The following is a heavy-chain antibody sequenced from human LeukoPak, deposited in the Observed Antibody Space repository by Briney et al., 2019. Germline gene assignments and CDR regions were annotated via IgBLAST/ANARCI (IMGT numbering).Heavy chain of an antibody. V-gene: IGHV1-2*02. CDR2: INPNSGGT. J-gene: IGHJ4*02. Sequence: ASVKVSCKASGYTFTGYYMHWVRQAPGQGLEWMGWINPNSGGTNYAQKFQGRVTMTRDTSISTAYMELSRLRSDDTAVYYCAVPSLLYDISHPFDYWGQGTLVTVSS. D-gene: IGHD3-9*01. CDR1: GYTFTGYY. CDR3: AVPSLLYDISHPFDY.